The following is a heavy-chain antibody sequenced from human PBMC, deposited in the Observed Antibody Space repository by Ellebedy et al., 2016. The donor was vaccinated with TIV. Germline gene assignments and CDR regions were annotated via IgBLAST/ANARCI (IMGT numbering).Heavy chain of an antibody. CDR2: INHSGST. J-gene: IGHJ4*02. CDR3: ARHSILPGDIVATRRQGY. D-gene: IGHD5-12*01. V-gene: IGHV4-34*01. CDR1: GGSFSGYY. Sequence: MPSETLSLTCAVYGGSFSGYYWSWIRQPPGKGLEWIGEINHSGSTNYNPSLKSRVTISVDTSKNQFSLKLSSVTAADTAVYYCARHSILPGDIVATRRQGYWGQGTLVTVSS.